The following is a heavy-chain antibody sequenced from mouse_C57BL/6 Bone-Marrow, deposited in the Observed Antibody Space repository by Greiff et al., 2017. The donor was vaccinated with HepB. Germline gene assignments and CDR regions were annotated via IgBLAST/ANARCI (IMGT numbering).Heavy chain of an antibody. CDR2: INPYNGGT. D-gene: IGHD1-1*01. CDR3: ARQGFTTVVAHWYFDV. J-gene: IGHJ1*03. V-gene: IGHV1-19*01. Sequence: VHVKQSGPVLVKPGASVKMSCKASGYTFTDYYMNWVKQSHGKSLEWIGVINPYNGGTSYNQKFKGKATLTVDKSSSTAYMELNSLTSEDSAVYYCARQGFTTVVAHWYFDVWGTGTTVTVSS. CDR1: GYTFTDYY.